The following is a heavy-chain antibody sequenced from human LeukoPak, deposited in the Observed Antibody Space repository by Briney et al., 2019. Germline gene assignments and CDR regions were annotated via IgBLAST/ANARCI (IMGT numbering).Heavy chain of an antibody. Sequence: PSETLSLTCTVSGGSISSSSYYWSWIRQPAGKGLEWIGRIYTSGSTNYNPSLKSRVTISVDTSKNQFSLKLSSVTAADTAVYYCARASRFLEWLFQFDYWGQGTLVTVSS. J-gene: IGHJ4*02. CDR1: GGSISSSSYY. CDR3: ARASRFLEWLFQFDY. V-gene: IGHV4-61*02. CDR2: IYTSGST. D-gene: IGHD3-3*01.